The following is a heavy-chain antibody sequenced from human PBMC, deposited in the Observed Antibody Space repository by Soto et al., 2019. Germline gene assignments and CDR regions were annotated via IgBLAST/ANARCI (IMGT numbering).Heavy chain of an antibody. CDR2: IYPGDSDT. D-gene: IGHD6-13*01. CDR1: VYSFASYW. CDR3: ASYNGGYSSSWYSPDAFDI. V-gene: IGHV5-51*01. J-gene: IGHJ3*02. Sequence: GESLKIACKGSVYSFASYWIGWVREIRGKGLEWVGIIYPGDSDTRYSPSFQGQLTISAAKSITTAYLQWSSLKASDTAMYYCASYNGGYSSSWYSPDAFDIWGQGTMVPVSS.